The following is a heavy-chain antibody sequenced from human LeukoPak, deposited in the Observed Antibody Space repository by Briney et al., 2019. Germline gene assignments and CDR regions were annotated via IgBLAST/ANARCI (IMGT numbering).Heavy chain of an antibody. V-gene: IGHV1-2*02. D-gene: IGHD3-10*01. CDR1: GYTFTDYY. Sequence: GASVTVSCKASGYTFTDYYVHWVRQAPGQGLEWMGWINPNSGGTKYEQNFQGRVTMTRDRSISTAYMELSRLRSDDTAVYYCARERREFFDYWGQGTLVTVSS. J-gene: IGHJ4*02. CDR3: ARERREFFDY. CDR2: INPNSGGT.